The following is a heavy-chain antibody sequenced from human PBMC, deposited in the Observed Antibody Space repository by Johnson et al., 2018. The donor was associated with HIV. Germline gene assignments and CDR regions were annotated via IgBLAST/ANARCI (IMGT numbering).Heavy chain of an antibody. CDR3: ASLHRAARPPTDAFDI. CDR1: GFTFSSYA. J-gene: IGHJ3*02. V-gene: IGHV3-30*04. D-gene: IGHD6-6*01. Sequence: QVQLVESGGGVVQPGRSLRLSCAASGFTFSSYAMHWVRQAPGKGLEWVAVISYDGSNKYYADSVKGRFTISRDNSKNTLYLQMNSLRAEDTAVYYCASLHRAARPPTDAFDIWGQGTMVTVSS. CDR2: ISYDGSNK.